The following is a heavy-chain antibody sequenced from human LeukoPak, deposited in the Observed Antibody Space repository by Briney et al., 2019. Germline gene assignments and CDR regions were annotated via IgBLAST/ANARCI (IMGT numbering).Heavy chain of an antibody. CDR3: ARQPREVDY. D-gene: IGHD1-26*01. J-gene: IGHJ4*02. CDR2: INPNSDAT. CDR1: GYTFAGYY. Sequence: GASAKVSCKASGYTFAGYYIHWVRQAPGQGLEWMGWINPNSDATNYAQNFQGRVTMTADTSISTAYMELTRLRSDDTAVYYCARQPREVDYWGQGTLVTVSS. V-gene: IGHV1-2*02.